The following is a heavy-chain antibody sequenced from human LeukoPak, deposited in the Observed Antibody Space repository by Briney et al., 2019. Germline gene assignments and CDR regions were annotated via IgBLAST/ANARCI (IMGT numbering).Heavy chain of an antibody. CDR2: IWYDGSNK. Sequence: GGSMRLSCEASGFTFSSYGMHWVRQTPGKGLEWVAVIWYDGSNKYYADSVKGRFTISRDNSKNTLYLQMKSLRAEDTAVYYCARGDRYCSSTSCYAGGKNWFDPWGQGTLVTVSS. CDR3: ARGDRYCSSTSCYAGGKNWFDP. J-gene: IGHJ5*02. D-gene: IGHD2-2*01. V-gene: IGHV3-33*01. CDR1: GFTFSSYG.